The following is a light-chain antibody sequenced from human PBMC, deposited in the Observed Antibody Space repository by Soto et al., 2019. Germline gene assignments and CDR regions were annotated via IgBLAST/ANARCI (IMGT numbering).Light chain of an antibody. Sequence: DIQMTQSPSSLSASVGDRVTITCQASQHISIYLNWFQQKPGKAPELLIYDASNLVPGVPSRFSGSGSGTDFTFTISSLQPEDIATYYCQQYDDLPATFGPGTKVDIK. CDR2: DAS. CDR1: QHISIY. J-gene: IGKJ3*01. CDR3: QQYDDLPAT. V-gene: IGKV1-33*01.